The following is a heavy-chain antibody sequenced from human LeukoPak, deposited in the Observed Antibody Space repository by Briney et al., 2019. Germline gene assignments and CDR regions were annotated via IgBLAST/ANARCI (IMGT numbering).Heavy chain of an antibody. Sequence: ASVKVSCKASGYTFTGYHMHWVRQAPGQGLEWMGRINPNSGDTNYAQKFQGRVAMTRDTSISTAFMELTRLRSDDTAVYYCARDYCSSTSCLFDYWGQGTLVAVSS. D-gene: IGHD2-2*01. V-gene: IGHV1-2*06. J-gene: IGHJ4*02. CDR2: INPNSGDT. CDR1: GYTFTGYH. CDR3: ARDYCSSTSCLFDY.